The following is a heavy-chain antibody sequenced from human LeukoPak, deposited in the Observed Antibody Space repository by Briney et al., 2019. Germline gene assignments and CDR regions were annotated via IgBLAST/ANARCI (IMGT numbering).Heavy chain of an antibody. D-gene: IGHD6-19*01. Sequence: PGGSLRLSCAASGFTFSSYGMHCVRQAPGKGLEWVAFIRYDGSNKYYADSVKGRFTISRDNSKNTLYLQMNSLRAEDTAVYYCAKDKKDSSGWYGSYYYYYYMDVWGKGTTVTVSS. CDR3: AKDKKDSSGWYGSYYYYYYMDV. V-gene: IGHV3-30*02. CDR1: GFTFSSYG. CDR2: IRYDGSNK. J-gene: IGHJ6*03.